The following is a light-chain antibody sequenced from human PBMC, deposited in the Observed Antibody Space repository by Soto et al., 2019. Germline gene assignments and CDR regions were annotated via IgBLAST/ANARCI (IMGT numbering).Light chain of an antibody. CDR1: QSVGNSH. Sequence: ETVLTQSPGTLYFSPGERAILSCRASQSVGNSHVAWYQQRRGLPPRLLIYGASNRATGIPDRFSGSGSGADFTLTISRLEPEDFAVYFCQQYGNSPPGTFGQGTRLEIK. J-gene: IGKJ5*01. CDR3: QQYGNSPPGT. CDR2: GAS. V-gene: IGKV3-20*01.